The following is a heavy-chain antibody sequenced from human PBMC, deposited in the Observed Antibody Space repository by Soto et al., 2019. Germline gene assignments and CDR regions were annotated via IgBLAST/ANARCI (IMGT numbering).Heavy chain of an antibody. CDR1: GFTFSSYA. CDR3: ARSPYYYDSSGYMQYYFDY. J-gene: IGHJ4*02. D-gene: IGHD3-22*01. Sequence: GGSLRLSCAASGFTFSSYAMHWVRQAPGKGLEYVSAISSNGGSTYYANSVKGRFTISRDNSKNTLYLQMGSLRAEDMAVYYCARSPYYYDSSGYMQYYFDYWGQGTLVTVSS. CDR2: ISSNGGST. V-gene: IGHV3-64*01.